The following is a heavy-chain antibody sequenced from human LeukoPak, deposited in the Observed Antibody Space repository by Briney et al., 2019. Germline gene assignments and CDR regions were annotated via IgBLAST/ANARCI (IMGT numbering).Heavy chain of an antibody. CDR3: ARGYKHRLTMIVVVITEYYFDY. Sequence: GRSLRLSCAASGFTFSSYGMHWVRQAPGKGLEWVSVIYSSGSTYYADSVKGRFTISRHNSKNTLYLQMNSLRAEDTAVYYCARGYKHRLTMIVVVITEYYFDYWGQGTLVTVSS. J-gene: IGHJ4*02. CDR2: IYSSGST. V-gene: IGHV3-66*02. D-gene: IGHD3-22*01. CDR1: GFTFSSYG.